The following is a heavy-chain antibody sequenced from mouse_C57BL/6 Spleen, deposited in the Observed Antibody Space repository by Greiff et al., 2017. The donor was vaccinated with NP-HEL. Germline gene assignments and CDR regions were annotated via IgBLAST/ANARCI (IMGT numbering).Heavy chain of an antibody. CDR3: ARAEDYGSSYWYFDV. D-gene: IGHD1-1*01. V-gene: IGHV5-4*03. CDR1: GFTFSSYA. Sequence: EVKLVESGGGLVKPGGSLKLSCAASGFTFSSYAMSWVRQTPEKRLEWVATISDGGSYTYYPANVKGRFTISRDNANNNLYLQMSHLKSEDTAMYYCARAEDYGSSYWYFDVWGTGTTVTVSS. CDR2: ISDGGSYT. J-gene: IGHJ1*03.